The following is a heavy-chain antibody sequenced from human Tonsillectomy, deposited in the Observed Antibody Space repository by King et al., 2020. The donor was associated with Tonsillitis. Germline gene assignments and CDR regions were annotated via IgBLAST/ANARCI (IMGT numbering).Heavy chain of an antibody. CDR3: ARSNSSSWNYYYYGMDV. J-gene: IGHJ6*02. D-gene: IGHD6-13*01. V-gene: IGHV3-21*01. CDR2: ISGSSTYT. CDR1: GFTFSSYS. Sequence: QLVQSGGGLVKPGGSLRLSCAASGFTFSSYSMNWVRQAPGKGLEWVSSISGSSTYTYYADSLKGRFTISRDNAKNSLYLQMNSLRAEDTAVYYCARSNSSSWNYYYYGMDVWGQGTTVTVSS.